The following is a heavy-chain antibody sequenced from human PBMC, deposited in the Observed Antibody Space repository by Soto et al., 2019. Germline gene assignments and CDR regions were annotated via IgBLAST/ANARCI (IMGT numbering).Heavy chain of an antibody. J-gene: IGHJ6*02. Sequence: ASVKVSCKASGYTSTGYYMHWVRQAPGQGLEWMGWINPNSGGTNYAQKFQGRVTMTRDTSISTAYMELSRPRSDDTAVYYCARVIGDYYYYGMDVWGQETTVAVSS. CDR1: GYTSTGYY. CDR2: INPNSGGT. CDR3: ARVIGDYYYYGMDV. V-gene: IGHV1-2*02. D-gene: IGHD2-21*01.